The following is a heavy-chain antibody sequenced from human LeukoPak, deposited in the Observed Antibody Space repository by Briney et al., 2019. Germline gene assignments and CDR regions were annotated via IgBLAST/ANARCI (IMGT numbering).Heavy chain of an antibody. D-gene: IGHD4-11*01. Sequence: SGGSLRLSCTASGFTFSSYAMNWVRQAPGKGLEWVSGIGAGGTFTYYADSVKGRFTISRDNSRNTLYLQMNSLRADDTAVYYCAKDLDYTTDGYYFDYWGQGTLVTVSS. CDR1: GFTFSSYA. V-gene: IGHV3-23*01. J-gene: IGHJ4*02. CDR2: IGAGGTFT. CDR3: AKDLDYTTDGYYFDY.